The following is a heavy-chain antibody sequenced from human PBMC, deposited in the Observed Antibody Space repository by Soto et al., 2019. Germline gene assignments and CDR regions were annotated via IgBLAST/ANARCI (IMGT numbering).Heavy chain of an antibody. CDR2: ISSSGST. V-gene: IGHV4-4*07. Sequence: QVQLQQSGPGLVKPSETLSLTCTVSGGSISNYYWSWIRQTAGKGLEWIGRISSSGSTNYNPSLMSRVTMSIDTSEKQFSLNLRSVTAADTAVYYCARDATILTRAMDVWGQGTTVTVSS. CDR3: ARDATILTRAMDV. J-gene: IGHJ6*02. CDR1: GGSISNYY. D-gene: IGHD3-3*01.